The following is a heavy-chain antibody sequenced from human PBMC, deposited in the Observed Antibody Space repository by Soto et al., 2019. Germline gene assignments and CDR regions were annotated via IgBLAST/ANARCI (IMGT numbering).Heavy chain of an antibody. CDR1: GDSVSSNSAA. Sequence: PSQTLSLTCAISGDSVSSNSAAWNWIRQSPSRGLEWLGRTYYRSKWYNDYAVSVKSRITINPDTSKNQFSLQLNSVTPEDTAVYYCARATSYYHFWSGYSVPTNWFDPWGHGTLVTVSS. V-gene: IGHV6-1*01. J-gene: IGHJ5*02. D-gene: IGHD3-3*01. CDR3: ARATSYYHFWSGYSVPTNWFDP. CDR2: TYYRSKWYN.